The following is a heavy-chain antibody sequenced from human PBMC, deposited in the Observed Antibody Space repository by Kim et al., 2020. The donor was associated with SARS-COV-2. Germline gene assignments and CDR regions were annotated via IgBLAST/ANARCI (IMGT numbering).Heavy chain of an antibody. V-gene: IGHV1-3*01. CDR3: ARPAVSGSGTWGY. CDR1: GYTFSTYY. Sequence: ASVKVSYKASGYTFSTYYMNWVRQAPGQRLEWMGWINPGNGNTKYSQEFQGRVTITRDTSASTVYMELSSLRSEDTAVYYCARPAVSGSGTWGYWGQGTVVTVSS. D-gene: IGHD3-10*01. J-gene: IGHJ4*02. CDR2: INPGNGNT.